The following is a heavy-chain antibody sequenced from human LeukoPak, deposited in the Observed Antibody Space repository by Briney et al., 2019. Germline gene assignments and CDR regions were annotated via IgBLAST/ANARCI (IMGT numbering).Heavy chain of an antibody. CDR1: GGTFSSYA. V-gene: IGHV1-69*04. D-gene: IGHD6-6*01. CDR2: IIAIFGIA. CDR3: ARDSFSIAARPDYYYYGMDV. J-gene: IGHJ6*02. Sequence: SVKVSCKASGGTFSSYAISWVRQAPGQGLEWMGRIIAIFGIANYAQKFQGRVTITADKSTSTAYMELSSLRSEDTAVYYCARDSFSIAARPDYYYYGMDVWGQGTTVTVPS.